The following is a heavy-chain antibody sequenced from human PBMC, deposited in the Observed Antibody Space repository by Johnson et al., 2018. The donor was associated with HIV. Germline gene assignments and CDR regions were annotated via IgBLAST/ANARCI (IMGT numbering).Heavy chain of an antibody. V-gene: IGHV3-30*18. Sequence: QVQLVESRGGVVQPGRSLRLSCAASGFTFSSYGMHWVRQAPGKGLEWVAVISYDGSNKYYADSVKGRFTISRDNSKNTLYLQMNSLRAEDTAVYYCAKDRGLLGLRWAMWG. J-gene: IGHJ1*01. CDR3: AKDRGLLGLRWAM. CDR2: ISYDGSNK. D-gene: IGHD3-10*01. CDR1: GFTFSSYG.